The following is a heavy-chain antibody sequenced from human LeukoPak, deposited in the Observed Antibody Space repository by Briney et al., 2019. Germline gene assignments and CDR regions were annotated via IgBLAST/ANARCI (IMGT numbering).Heavy chain of an antibody. V-gene: IGHV3-74*01. J-gene: IGHJ4*02. CDR1: GFAISSSW. CDR2: IYSDGRST. Sequence: GGSLRLSCAASGFAISSSWMHWVRQAPGNGLVWVSRIYSDGRSTSYADSVTGRFTMSRDNAKNTLYLQKDSVRAEDTAVYYCTRAAAAAAFEYWGQRTLVSVPS. CDR3: TRAAAAAAFEY. D-gene: IGHD6-13*01.